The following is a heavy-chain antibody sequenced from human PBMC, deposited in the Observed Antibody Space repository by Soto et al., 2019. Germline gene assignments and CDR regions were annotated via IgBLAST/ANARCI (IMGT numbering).Heavy chain of an antibody. V-gene: IGHV3-30-3*01. Sequence: GGSLRLSCAASGFTFSSYAMHWVRQAPGKGLEWVAVVSYDGSNKYYADSVKGRFTISRDNSKNTLYLQMNSLRAEDTAVYYCARDRVWANGMDVWGQGTTVTVSS. CDR2: VSYDGSNK. CDR1: GFTFSSYA. CDR3: ARDRVWANGMDV. J-gene: IGHJ6*02. D-gene: IGHD6-13*01.